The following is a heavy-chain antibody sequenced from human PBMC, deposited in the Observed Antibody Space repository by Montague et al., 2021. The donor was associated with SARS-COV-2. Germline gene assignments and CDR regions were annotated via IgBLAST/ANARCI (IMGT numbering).Heavy chain of an antibody. D-gene: IGHD3/OR15-3a*01. J-gene: IGHJ4*02. CDR1: GGSIESGNW. Sequence: SETLSPTCTVSGGSIESGNWWSWVRQTPGKGLEWIGEILHTESTNFNPSLKTRVATSVDKSRNQFSLKLTSLTAADTAVYYCATGINYYDFLALQSWGQGALVIVSS. V-gene: IGHV4-4*02. CDR3: ATGINYYDFLALQS. CDR2: ILHTEST.